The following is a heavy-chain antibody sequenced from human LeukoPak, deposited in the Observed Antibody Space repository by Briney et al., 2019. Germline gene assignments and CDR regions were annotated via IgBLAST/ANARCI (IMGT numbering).Heavy chain of an antibody. CDR3: TGDDGWYLRS. J-gene: IGHJ4*03. V-gene: IGHV3-7*01. Sequence: GGSLRLSCAASGFIFSSYWMNWVRQAPGKGLEWVANINRDGSVKYYVGSVKGRFTISRDNAMNTVYLHMNSLRAEDTAVYFCTGDDGWYLRSWGHGTLVAVSS. CDR2: INRDGSVK. D-gene: IGHD6-19*01. CDR1: GFIFSSYW.